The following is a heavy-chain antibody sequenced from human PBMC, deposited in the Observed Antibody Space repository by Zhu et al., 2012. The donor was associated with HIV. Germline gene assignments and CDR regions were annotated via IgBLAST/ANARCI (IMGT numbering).Heavy chain of an antibody. D-gene: IGHD3-16*02. CDR2: IYYSGST. CDR3: ARVYYDYVWGIYRAYFFDY. J-gene: IGHJ4*02. V-gene: IGHV4-59*11. Sequence: QVQLQESGPGLVKPSETLSLTCTVSGGSISSHYWSWIRQPPGKGLEWIGYIYYSGSTNYNPSLKSRVTISVDTSKNQFSLKLSSVTAADTAVFYCARVYYDYVWGIYRAYFFDYWGQGTLVTVSS. CDR1: GGSISSHY.